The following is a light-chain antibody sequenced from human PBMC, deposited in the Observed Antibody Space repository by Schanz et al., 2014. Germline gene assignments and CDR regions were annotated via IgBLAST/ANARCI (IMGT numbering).Light chain of an antibody. CDR1: ESISDN. Sequence: EIVLTQSPGTLSLSPGERATLSCRASESISDNLAWYQHKPGQAPRLLIYDASNRATGIPARFSGSGSGTEFTLTISSLQSEDFAVYYCQQRSNWPPLTFGGGTKVEIK. CDR3: QQRSNWPPLT. CDR2: DAS. V-gene: IGKV3-11*01. J-gene: IGKJ4*01.